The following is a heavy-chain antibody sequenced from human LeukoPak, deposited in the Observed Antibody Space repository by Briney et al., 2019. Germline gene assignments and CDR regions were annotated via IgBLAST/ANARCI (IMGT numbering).Heavy chain of an antibody. D-gene: IGHD6-19*01. V-gene: IGHV3-21*04. CDR3: AKDHQWPQGGLDAFDI. CDR2: ITGGSTYK. Sequence: GGSLRLSCAASGFTFSSYSMNWVRQAPGKGLEWVSSITGGSTYKYHADSVKGRFTISRDNSKNTLYLQMNSLRAEDTAVYYCAKDHQWPQGGLDAFDIWGQGTMVTVSS. CDR1: GFTFSSYS. J-gene: IGHJ3*02.